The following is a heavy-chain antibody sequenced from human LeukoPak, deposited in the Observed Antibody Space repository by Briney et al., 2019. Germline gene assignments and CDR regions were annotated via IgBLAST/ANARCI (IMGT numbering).Heavy chain of an antibody. J-gene: IGHJ4*02. Sequence: PGGSLRLSCAASGFTFSNYWMSWVRQVPGKGLEWVANIKEDGSEKNFVDSVRGRFTISRDNAKNSVYLEMNSLRAEDTAVYYCARGSGWCDYWGQRALVTVSS. CDR1: GFTFSNYW. V-gene: IGHV3-7*03. CDR3: ARGSGWCDY. D-gene: IGHD6-19*01. CDR2: IKEDGSEK.